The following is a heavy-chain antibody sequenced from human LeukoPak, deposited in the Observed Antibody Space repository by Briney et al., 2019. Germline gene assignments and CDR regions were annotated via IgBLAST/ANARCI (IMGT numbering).Heavy chain of an antibody. CDR3: ARLADFWSGYYPN. J-gene: IGHJ4*02. CDR1: GGSISSYY. Sequence: PSETLSLTCTVSGGSISSYYWSWIRQPPGKGLEWIGYIYYSGSTNYNPSLKSRVTISVDTSKNQFSLKLSSVTAADTAVYYCARLADFWSGYYPNWGQGTLVTVSS. CDR2: IYYSGST. V-gene: IGHV4-59*08. D-gene: IGHD3-3*01.